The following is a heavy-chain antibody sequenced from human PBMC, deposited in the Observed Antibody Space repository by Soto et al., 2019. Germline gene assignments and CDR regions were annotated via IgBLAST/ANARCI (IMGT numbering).Heavy chain of an antibody. CDR3: ARAFPDFGVVTLVQH. D-gene: IGHD3-3*01. Sequence: GGSLRLSCAASGFTFSSYWMHWVRQAPGKGLVWVSRINSDGSSTSYADSVKGRFTISRDNAKNTLYLQMNSLRAEDTAVYYCARAFPDFGVVTLVQHWGQGTLVTVSS. CDR2: INSDGSST. V-gene: IGHV3-74*01. CDR1: GFTFSSYW. J-gene: IGHJ1*01.